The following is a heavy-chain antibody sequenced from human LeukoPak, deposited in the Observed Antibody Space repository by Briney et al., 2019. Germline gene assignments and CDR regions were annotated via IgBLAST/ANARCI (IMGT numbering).Heavy chain of an antibody. CDR3: ASVSSGYYSPFDY. D-gene: IGHD3-22*01. CDR2: IYSGGNT. CDR1: GFTVSSNF. J-gene: IGHJ4*02. V-gene: IGHV3-53*01. Sequence: GGSLRLSCAASGFTVSSNFMGWVRQPPGKGLEWVSVIYSGGNTYYADSVKGRFTISRDSSKNTLYLQMNSLRAEDTAVYYCASVSSGYYSPFDYWGQGALVTVSS.